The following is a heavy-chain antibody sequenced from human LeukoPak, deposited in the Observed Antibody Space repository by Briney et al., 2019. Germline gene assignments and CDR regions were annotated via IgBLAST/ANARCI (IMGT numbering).Heavy chain of an antibody. CDR1: GYTFTSYD. Sequence: ASVKVSCKASGYTFTSYDINWVRQAPGQGLEWMGRIIPILGIANYAQKFQGRVTITADKSTSTAYMELSSLRSEDTAVYYCARDRPSPALYYFDYWGQGTLVTVSS. V-gene: IGHV1-69*04. CDR2: IIPILGIA. J-gene: IGHJ4*02. CDR3: ARDRPSPALYYFDY.